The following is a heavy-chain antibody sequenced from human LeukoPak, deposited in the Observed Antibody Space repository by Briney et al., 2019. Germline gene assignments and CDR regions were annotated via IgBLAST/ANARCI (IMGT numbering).Heavy chain of an antibody. D-gene: IGHD3-10*01. V-gene: IGHV3-23*01. CDR2: ISGSGGST. CDR3: AKEGRITMVRGAIDY. J-gene: IGHJ4*02. CDR1: GFTFSDYY. Sequence: PGGSLRLSCAASGFTFSDYYMSWVRQAPGKGLEWVSAISGSGGSTYYADSVKGRLTISRDNSKNTLYLQMNSLRAEDTAVYYCAKEGRITMVRGAIDYWGQGTLVTVSS.